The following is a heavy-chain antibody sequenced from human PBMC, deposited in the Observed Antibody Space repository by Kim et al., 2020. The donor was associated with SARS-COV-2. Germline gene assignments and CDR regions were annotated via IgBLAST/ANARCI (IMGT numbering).Heavy chain of an antibody. CDR3: AKGTAPSCYCPLDY. CDR2: ISGSGDNT. V-gene: IGHV3-23*01. Sequence: GGSLRLSCAASGFTFNNYGMSWVRQAPGKGLEWVSGISGSGDNTYYPDSVKGRFTISRDNSKNALYLQMNSLRAEDTAVYYCAKGTAPSCYCPLDYWGQGTLVTVSS. D-gene: IGHD2-15*01. J-gene: IGHJ4*01. CDR1: GFTFNNYG.